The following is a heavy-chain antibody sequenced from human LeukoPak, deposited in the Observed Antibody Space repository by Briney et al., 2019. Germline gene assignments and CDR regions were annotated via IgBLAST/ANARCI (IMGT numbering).Heavy chain of an antibody. CDR2: MYSGGDT. J-gene: IGHJ3*02. CDR3: AGTLYSGYGLGSLGAFDI. CDR1: GFTVSSNY. V-gene: IGHV3-53*01. D-gene: IGHD5-12*01. Sequence: GESLRLSCAASGFTVSSNYMSWVRQAPGKGLEWVSVMYSGGDTYYADSVKGRFTISRDNSKNTLYLQMNNLRAEDTAVYYCAGTLYSGYGLGSLGAFDIWGQGTMVSVSS.